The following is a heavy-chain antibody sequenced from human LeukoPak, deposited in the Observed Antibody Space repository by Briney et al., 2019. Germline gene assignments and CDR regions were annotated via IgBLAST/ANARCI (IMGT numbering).Heavy chain of an antibody. J-gene: IGHJ6*03. D-gene: IGHD1-14*01. CDR2: ISGSGGST. V-gene: IGHV3-23*01. CDR1: GFTFSSYG. CDR3: ARVYSTTGPYYYYYMDV. Sequence: GGSLRLSCAASGFTFSSYGMSWVRQAPGKGLEWVSAISGSGGSTYYADSVKGRFTISRDNSKNTLYLQMNSLRAEDTAVYYCARVYSTTGPYYYYYMDVWGKGTTVTISS.